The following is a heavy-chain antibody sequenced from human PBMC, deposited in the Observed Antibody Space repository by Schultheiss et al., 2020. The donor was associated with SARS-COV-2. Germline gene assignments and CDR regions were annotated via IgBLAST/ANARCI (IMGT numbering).Heavy chain of an antibody. CDR3: ATERPPGIVVVDAFDI. D-gene: IGHD6-19*01. CDR1: GYTFTSYY. CDR2: ISAYNGNT. Sequence: ASVKVSCKASGYTFTSYYMHWVRQAPGQGLEWMGWISAYNGNTNYAQKLQGRVTMTTDTSTSTVYMELSSLRSDDTAVYYCATERPPGIVVVDAFDIWGQGTMVTVSS. V-gene: IGHV1-18*04. J-gene: IGHJ3*02.